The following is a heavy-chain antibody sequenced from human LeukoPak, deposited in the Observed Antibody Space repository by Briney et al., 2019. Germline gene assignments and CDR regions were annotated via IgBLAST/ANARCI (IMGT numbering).Heavy chain of an antibody. V-gene: IGHV3-33*01. J-gene: IGHJ3*01. CDR3: APLGGSCGWDAFDV. CDR1: GFIFNNYG. D-gene: IGHD1-26*01. CDR2: IWYDGTKR. Sequence: PGGSLRLSCAASGFIFNNYGMHWVRQAPGKGLEWVALIWYDGTKRYYTDSVKGRFTISRDDSKSTLYLQMNSLRVEDTAVYYCAPLGGSCGWDAFDVWGRGTMVTVSS.